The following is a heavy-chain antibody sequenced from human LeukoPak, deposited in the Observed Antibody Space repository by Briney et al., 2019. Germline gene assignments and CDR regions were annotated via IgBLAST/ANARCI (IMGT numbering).Heavy chain of an antibody. V-gene: IGHV4-4*07. CDR1: GDSISSYF. CDR3: ARGLSDILTASYNWFDP. J-gene: IGHJ5*02. CDR2: IYTSGST. Sequence: SETLSLTCTVSGDSISSYFWSWIRQPAGKGLEWIGHIYTSGSTNYNPSLKSRVTMSLDMSKNQLSLKLSSVTAADTAVYYCARGLSDILTASYNWFDPWGQGTLVTVSS. D-gene: IGHD3-9*01.